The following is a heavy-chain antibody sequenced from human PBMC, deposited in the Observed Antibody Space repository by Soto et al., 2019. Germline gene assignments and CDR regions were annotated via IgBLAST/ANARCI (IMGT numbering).Heavy chain of an antibody. D-gene: IGHD5-18*01. J-gene: IGHJ4*02. V-gene: IGHV1-69*13. CDR3: ARGGYSYGYEFDY. CDR2: IIPIFGTA. Sequence: SVKVSCKASGGTFSSYAISWVRQAPGQGLEWMGGIIPIFGTANYAQKFQGRVTITADESTSTAYMELSSLRSEDTAVYYCARGGYSYGYEFDYWGQGTLVTVSS. CDR1: GGTFSSYA.